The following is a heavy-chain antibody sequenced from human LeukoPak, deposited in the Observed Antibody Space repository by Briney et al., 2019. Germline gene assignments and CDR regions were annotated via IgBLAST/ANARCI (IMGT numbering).Heavy chain of an antibody. CDR2: ISGSGGST. CDR1: GFTFSSYA. D-gene: IGHD3-22*01. CDR3: ASSQYYYDSSGYYTPAPSFDY. J-gene: IGHJ4*02. Sequence: GGSLRLSCAASGFTFSSYAMSWVRQAPGKGLEWVSAISGSGGSTYYADSVKGRFTISRDNSKNTLYLQMNSLRAEDTAVYYCASSQYYYDSSGYYTPAPSFDYWGQGTLVTVSS. V-gene: IGHV3-23*01.